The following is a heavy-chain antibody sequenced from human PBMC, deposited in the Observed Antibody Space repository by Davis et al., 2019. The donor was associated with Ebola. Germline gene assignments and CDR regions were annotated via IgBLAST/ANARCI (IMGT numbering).Heavy chain of an antibody. Sequence: SVQGRFSISRDNAQNSLYLQMDSLRVDDTAVYFCASGHGGMGYWGQGTLVTVSS. V-gene: IGHV3-21*01. J-gene: IGHJ4*02. CDR3: ASGHGGMGY. D-gene: IGHD4-23*01.